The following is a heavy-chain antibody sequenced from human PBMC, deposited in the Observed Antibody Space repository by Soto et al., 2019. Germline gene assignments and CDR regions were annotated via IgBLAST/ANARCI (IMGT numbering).Heavy chain of an antibody. V-gene: IGHV3-23*01. CDR3: AKDHQGCSGGSCYLFDY. D-gene: IGHD2-15*01. CDR1: GFTFSSYA. CDR2: ISGSGGST. J-gene: IGHJ4*02. Sequence: GGSLRLSCAASGFTFSSYAMSWVRQAPGKGLEWVSAISGSGGSTYYADSVEGRFTISRDNSKNTLYLQMNSLRAEDTAVYYCAKDHQGCSGGSCYLFDYWGQGTPVTVSS.